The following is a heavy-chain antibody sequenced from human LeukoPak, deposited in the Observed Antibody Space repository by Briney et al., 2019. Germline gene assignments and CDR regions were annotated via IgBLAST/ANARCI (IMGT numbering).Heavy chain of an antibody. D-gene: IGHD3-10*01. V-gene: IGHV3-23*01. CDR3: AKDFRWFGELLPQALHY. CDR1: GFALSSYA. J-gene: IGHJ4*02. CDR2: TSSSDAGT. Sequence: QTGGSLRLSRAASGFALSSYAMSWVRQAPGKGLEWVSATSSSDAGTYHAESVRGRFTISRDNSKNTLYLQMNSLRGEDTAVYYCAKDFRWFGELLPQALHYWGQGTLVTVSS.